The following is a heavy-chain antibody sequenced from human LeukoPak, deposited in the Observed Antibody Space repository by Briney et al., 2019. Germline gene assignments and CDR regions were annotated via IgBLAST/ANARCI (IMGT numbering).Heavy chain of an antibody. D-gene: IGHD2-2*01. CDR2: INTDTGKP. CDR3: ARFPHPYCSSAGCPNWLDP. Sequence: ASVKVSCKASGYTFTNHAVNWVRQAPGQGLEWMGWINTDTGKPTYAQGFTGRFVFSLDTSVSTAYLQISSLQAADTAVYYCARFPHPYCSSAGCPNWLDPWGQGTLVTVSS. CDR1: GYTFTNHA. J-gene: IGHJ5*02. V-gene: IGHV7-4-1*02.